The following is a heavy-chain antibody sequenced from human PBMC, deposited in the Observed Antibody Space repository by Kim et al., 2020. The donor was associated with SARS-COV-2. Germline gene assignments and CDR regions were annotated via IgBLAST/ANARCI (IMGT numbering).Heavy chain of an antibody. Sequence: GGSLRLSCAASGFTFSNAWMSWVRQAPGKGLEWVGRIKSKTDGGTTDYAAPVKGRFTISRDDSKNTLYLQMNSLKTEDTAVYHCTTEGYDILTGYYWHYWGQGTLVTVSS. CDR3: TTEGYDILTGYYWHY. CDR1: GFTFSNAW. D-gene: IGHD3-9*01. J-gene: IGHJ4*02. V-gene: IGHV3-15*01. CDR2: IKSKTDGGTT.